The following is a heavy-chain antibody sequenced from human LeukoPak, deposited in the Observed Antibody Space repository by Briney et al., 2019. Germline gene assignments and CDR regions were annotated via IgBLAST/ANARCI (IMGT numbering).Heavy chain of an antibody. Sequence: ALRLSRAPSRCTFSIYAMHGVRQAPGRGREGVALISYEGSKKYYADSAEGRFTISKDNSKNTLYLKMNNLRGKDTAVDYLEKASQGHTAVRGDPFDYWGQGTLVTVSS. CDR2: ISYEGSKK. D-gene: IGHD3-10*01. CDR1: RCTFSIYA. CDR3: EKASQGHTAVRGDPFDY. J-gene: IGHJ4*02. V-gene: IGHV3-30*18.